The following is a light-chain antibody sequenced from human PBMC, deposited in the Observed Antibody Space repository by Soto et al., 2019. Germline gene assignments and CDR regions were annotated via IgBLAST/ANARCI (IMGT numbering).Light chain of an antibody. Sequence: TQSPATLSVSPGERATRACGASQSVSSNLAWYQQKTGKAPRLLIYGVSTRATDIPARLSGSGSGKEFTLTISSLQSEDFAVYYCQQYNNWPPTWTFGQGTKVDIK. V-gene: IGKV3-15*01. J-gene: IGKJ1*01. CDR3: QQYNNWPPTWT. CDR1: QSVSSN. CDR2: GVS.